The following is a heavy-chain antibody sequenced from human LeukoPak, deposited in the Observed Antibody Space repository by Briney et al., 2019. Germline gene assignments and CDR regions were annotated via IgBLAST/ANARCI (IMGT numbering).Heavy chain of an antibody. D-gene: IGHD6-13*01. V-gene: IGHV1-8*02. CDR2: MNPNSGNT. Sequence: GASVKVSCKASGYTFTGYYMHWVRQAPGQGLEWMGWMNPNSGNTGYAQKFQGRVTMTRNTSISTAYMELSSLRSEDTAVYYCARVSSSWSPLDYWGQGTLVTVSS. CDR3: ARVSSSWSPLDY. CDR1: GYTFTGYY. J-gene: IGHJ4*02.